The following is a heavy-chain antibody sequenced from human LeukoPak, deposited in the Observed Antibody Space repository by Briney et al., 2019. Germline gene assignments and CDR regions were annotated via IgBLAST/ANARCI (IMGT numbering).Heavy chain of an antibody. CDR2: IYYSGRT. CDR1: GDSVSRSDSY. V-gene: IGHV4-39*01. J-gene: IGHJ1*01. Sequence: SETLSLTCTIFGDSVSRSDSYWDWIRQPPGKGLEWIGTIYYSGRTYHSPSLKSRVTLSIDMSNNQFSLILSSVTAADTALYFCARRRYYDSSGYLEWGQGTLVTVSS. CDR3: ARRRYYDSSGYLE. D-gene: IGHD3-22*01.